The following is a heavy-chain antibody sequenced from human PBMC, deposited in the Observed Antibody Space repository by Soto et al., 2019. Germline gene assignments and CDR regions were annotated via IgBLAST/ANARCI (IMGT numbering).Heavy chain of an antibody. D-gene: IGHD1-26*01. CDR3: ARAVGATTRSYNWFDP. CDR1: GGSISSYY. J-gene: IGHJ5*02. V-gene: IGHV4-59*01. Sequence: SETLSLTCTVSGGSISSYYWSWIRQPPGKGLEWIGYIYYSGSTNYNPSLKSRVTISVDTSKNQFSLKLSSVTAADTAVYYCARAVGATTRSYNWFDPWGQGTLVTVSS. CDR2: IYYSGST.